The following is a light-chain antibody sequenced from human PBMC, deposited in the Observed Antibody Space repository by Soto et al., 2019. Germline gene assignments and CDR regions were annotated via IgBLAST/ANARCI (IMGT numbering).Light chain of an antibody. CDR1: QSVSSN. Sequence: IVMTQSAATLAVCPGERATLSCRASQSVSSNLAWYQQKPGQAPRLLIYGASTRATGIPARFSGSGSGTEFTLTISSLQSEDFVVYYCQQYNNWPMTFGQGTKVEIK. CDR3: QQYNNWPMT. CDR2: GAS. V-gene: IGKV3-15*01. J-gene: IGKJ1*01.